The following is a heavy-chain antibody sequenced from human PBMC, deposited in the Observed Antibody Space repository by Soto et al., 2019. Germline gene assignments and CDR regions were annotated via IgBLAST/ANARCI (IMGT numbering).Heavy chain of an antibody. CDR1: GYTFTIYD. V-gene: IGHV1-8*01. Sequence: ASVKGSCQASGYTFTIYDINWGRQAHGQGLEWMGWMNPNSGNTGYAQKFQGRVTMTRNTSISTAYMELSSLRSEDTAVYYCASSGYSSSTDDYYYYYYMDVWGKGTTVTVS. CDR3: ASSGYSSSTDDYYYYYYMDV. D-gene: IGHD6-6*01. J-gene: IGHJ6*03. CDR2: MNPNSGNT.